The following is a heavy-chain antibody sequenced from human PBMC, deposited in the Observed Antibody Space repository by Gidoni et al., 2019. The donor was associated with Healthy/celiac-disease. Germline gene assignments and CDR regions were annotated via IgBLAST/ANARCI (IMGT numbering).Heavy chain of an antibody. CDR3: ARGGELGYCSGGSCYIPKYYFDY. Sequence: EVQLVESGGGLVQPGGSLRLSCAAYGFTFSSYDMHWVRPATGKGLEWFSAVGTAGDTYYPGSVKGRFTISRENAKNSLYLQMNSLRAGDTAVYYCARGGELGYCSGGSCYIPKYYFDYWGQGTLVTVSS. CDR2: VGTAGDT. D-gene: IGHD2-15*01. J-gene: IGHJ4*02. V-gene: IGHV3-13*01. CDR1: GFTFSSYD.